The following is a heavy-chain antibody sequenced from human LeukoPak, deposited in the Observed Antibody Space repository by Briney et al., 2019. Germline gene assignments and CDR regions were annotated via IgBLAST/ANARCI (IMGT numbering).Heavy chain of an antibody. D-gene: IGHD3-10*01. CDR1: GFTFRNFA. V-gene: IGHV3-30*18. CDR3: AKGGYGAGTYFKLEALDF. Sequence: PGRSLRLSCAASGFTFRNFAMHWVRQAPGKGLQWVAVIFNDGSNVQYVDSVKGGFTISRDNSKNALYLQMNSLRAEDTALYYCAKGGYGAGTYFKLEALDFWGQGTMVTVSS. CDR2: IFNDGSNV. J-gene: IGHJ3*01.